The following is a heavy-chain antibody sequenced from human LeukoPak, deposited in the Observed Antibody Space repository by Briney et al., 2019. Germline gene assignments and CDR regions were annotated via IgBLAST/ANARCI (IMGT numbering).Heavy chain of an antibody. Sequence: PGGSLRLSCAASGFTFSTYWMGWVRQAPGKGLEWVANIKHDGSEKYYVDSVKGRFTISRDNAKNSLYLQMNSLRAEDTAVYYCARTGRLQYGDYVAFDYWGQGTLVTVSS. V-gene: IGHV3-7*03. CDR2: IKHDGSEK. CDR3: ARTGRLQYGDYVAFDY. J-gene: IGHJ4*02. CDR1: GFTFSTYW. D-gene: IGHD4-17*01.